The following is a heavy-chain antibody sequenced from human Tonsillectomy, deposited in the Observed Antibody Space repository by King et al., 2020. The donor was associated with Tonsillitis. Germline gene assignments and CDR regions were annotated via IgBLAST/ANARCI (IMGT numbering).Heavy chain of an antibody. CDR3: ARGPRSWGGPVYFDY. D-gene: IGHD3-16*01. CDR2: INHSGST. CDR1: GGSFSGYY. V-gene: IGHV4-34*01. J-gene: IGHJ4*02. Sequence: VQLQQWGAGLLKPSETLSLTCAVYGGSFSGYYWSWIRQPPGKGLEWIGEINHSGSTNYNPSLKSRVTISVDTSKNQFSLKLSSVTAADTAVYYCARGPRSWGGPVYFDYWGQGTLVTVSS.